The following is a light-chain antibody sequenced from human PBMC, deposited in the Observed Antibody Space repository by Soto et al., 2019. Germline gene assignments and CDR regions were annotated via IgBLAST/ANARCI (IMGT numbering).Light chain of an antibody. Sequence: AIRMTQSPSSFSASTGDRVTLTCRASQSVSSYLAWYQQKPGKAPKLLIYAASTLQSGVPSRFSGSGSGTDFTLTITSLQSEDFATYYSQQYYSYPFAFGPGTKVDI. CDR1: QSVSSY. J-gene: IGKJ3*01. CDR3: QQYYSYPFA. V-gene: IGKV1-8*01. CDR2: AAS.